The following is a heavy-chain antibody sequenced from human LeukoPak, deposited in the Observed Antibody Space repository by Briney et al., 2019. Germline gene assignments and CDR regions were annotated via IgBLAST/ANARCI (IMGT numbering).Heavy chain of an antibody. Sequence: SETLSLTCTVSGGSISSSSYYWGWIRQPPGKGLEWIGSIYYSGSTYYNPSLKSRVTISVDTSKNQFSLKLSSVTAADTAVYYCAIEPQYYYDSSGYLFGSDWYFDLWGRGTLVTVSS. CDR2: IYYSGST. CDR3: AIEPQYYYDSSGYLFGSDWYFDL. CDR1: GGSISSSSYY. D-gene: IGHD3-22*01. J-gene: IGHJ2*01. V-gene: IGHV4-39*01.